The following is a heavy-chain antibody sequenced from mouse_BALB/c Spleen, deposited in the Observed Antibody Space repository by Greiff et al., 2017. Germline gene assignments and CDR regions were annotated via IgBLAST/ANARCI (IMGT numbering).Heavy chain of an antibody. CDR2: ISYSGST. Sequence: DVQLQESGPGLVKPSQSLSLTCTVTGYSITSDYAWNWIRQFPGNKLEWMGYISYSGSTSYNPSLKSRISITRDTSKNQFFLQLNSVTTEDTATYYCARYGDGCFDYWGQGTTLTVSS. V-gene: IGHV3-2*02. J-gene: IGHJ2*01. CDR1: GYSITSDYA. D-gene: IGHD2-3*01. CDR3: ARYGDGCFDY.